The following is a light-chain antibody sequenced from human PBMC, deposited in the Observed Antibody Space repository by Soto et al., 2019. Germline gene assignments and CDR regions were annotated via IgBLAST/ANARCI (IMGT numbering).Light chain of an antibody. CDR1: QSVSHW. J-gene: IGKJ1*01. Sequence: DIQMTQSPSTLSASVGDRVTITCRASQSVSHWLAWYQQKPGKAPKLLIYKASSLESGVPSRFSGSGSGTEFTLTINSLQPDDFATYFCQQYNSYSRTFGQGTKVEI. CDR3: QQYNSYSRT. V-gene: IGKV1-5*03. CDR2: KAS.